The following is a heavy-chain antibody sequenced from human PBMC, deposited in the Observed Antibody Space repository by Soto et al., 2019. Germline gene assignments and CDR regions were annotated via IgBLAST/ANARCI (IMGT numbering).Heavy chain of an antibody. CDR2: ISYDGSNK. D-gene: IGHD3-3*01. V-gene: IGHV3-30-3*01. Sequence: QVQLVESGGGVVQPGRSLRLSCAASGFTFSSYAMHGVRQAPGKGLEWVAVISYDGSNKYYAESVKGRFTISRDNSKNTLYLQMNSLRAEDTAVYYCARDPGGTDFAEWTYYFDYWGQGTLVTVSS. J-gene: IGHJ4*02. CDR1: GFTFSSYA. CDR3: ARDPGGTDFAEWTYYFDY.